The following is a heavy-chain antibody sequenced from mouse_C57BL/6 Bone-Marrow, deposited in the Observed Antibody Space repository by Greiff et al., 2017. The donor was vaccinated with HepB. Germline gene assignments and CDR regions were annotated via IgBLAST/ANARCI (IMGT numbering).Heavy chain of an antibody. CDR3: AKRPITTVVATTGRTWFAY. CDR2: IWSGGST. Sequence: VQLQQSGPGLVQPSQSLSITCTVSGFSLTSYGVHWVRQPPGKGLEWLGVIWSGGSTDYNAAFISRLSISKDNSKSQVFFKMNSLQADDTAIYYCAKRPITTVVATTGRTWFAYWGQGTLVTVSA. D-gene: IGHD1-1*01. J-gene: IGHJ3*01. V-gene: IGHV2-4*01. CDR1: GFSLTSYG.